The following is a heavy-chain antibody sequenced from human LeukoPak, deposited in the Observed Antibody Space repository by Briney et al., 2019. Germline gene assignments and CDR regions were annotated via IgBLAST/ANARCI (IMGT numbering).Heavy chain of an antibody. J-gene: IGHJ6*03. CDR2: INPNSGGT. V-gene: IGHV1-2*02. D-gene: IGHD5-24*01. CDR1: GYTFTGYY. Sequence: ASVKVSCKASGYTFTGYYMHWVRQAPGQGLEWMGWINPNSGGTNYAQKFQGRVTMTRDTSISTAYMELSRLRSDDTAVYYCARDGYNRPSDYYYYMDVWGKGTTVAVSS. CDR3: ARDGYNRPSDYYYYMDV.